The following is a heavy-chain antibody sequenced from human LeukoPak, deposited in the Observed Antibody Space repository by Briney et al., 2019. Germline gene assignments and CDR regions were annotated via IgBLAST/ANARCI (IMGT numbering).Heavy chain of an antibody. V-gene: IGHV1-2*06. J-gene: IGHJ4*02. Sequence: ASVKVPCKASEYSFTGYNIYWMRQAPGQGLEWMGRINFDSGGTNSAQKFQGRVTMTRDTSVSTAYMELTRLISDDTAVYYCARLSIPDYYFDLWGQGAPVTVSS. CDR3: ARLSIPDYYFDL. CDR2: INFDSGGT. D-gene: IGHD4/OR15-4a*01. CDR1: EYSFTGYN.